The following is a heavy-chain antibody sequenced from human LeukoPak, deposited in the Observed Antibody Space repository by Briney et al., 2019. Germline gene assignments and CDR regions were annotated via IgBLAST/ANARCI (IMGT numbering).Heavy chain of an antibody. CDR2: MWYDGSNR. J-gene: IGHJ4*02. V-gene: IGHV3-33*01. Sequence: GGSLRLSCAASGCTFSSYGMHWVRQAPGKGLGWVAVMWYDGSNRYYADSVKGRFTISRDDSKNTLYLQMNSLRAEDTAVYYCARGHHPTGIAAACTGHVDYWGQGTLVTISS. D-gene: IGHD6-13*01. CDR3: ARGHHPTGIAAACTGHVDY. CDR1: GCTFSSYG.